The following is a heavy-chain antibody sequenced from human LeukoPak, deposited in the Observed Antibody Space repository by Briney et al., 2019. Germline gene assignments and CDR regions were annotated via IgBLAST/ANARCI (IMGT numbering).Heavy chain of an antibody. J-gene: IGHJ4*02. Sequence: ASVKVSCKVSGYTLTEVSMHWVRQAPGKGLEWMGGFDPEDGETIYAQKFQGGVTMTTDTSTSTVYMELRSLSSDDTAVYYCARHVRPIGSSWSQFNFDYWGQGTLVTVSS. D-gene: IGHD6-13*01. V-gene: IGHV1-24*01. CDR3: ARHVRPIGSSWSQFNFDY. CDR2: FDPEDGET. CDR1: GYTLTEVS.